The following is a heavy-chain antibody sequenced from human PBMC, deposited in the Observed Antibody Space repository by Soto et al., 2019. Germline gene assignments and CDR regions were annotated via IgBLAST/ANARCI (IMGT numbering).Heavy chain of an antibody. CDR2: INPNSGGT. CDR1: GYTFTGYY. CDR3: AREGRYCSGGSCYGRMNYYYYGMDV. Sequence: ASVKVSCKASGYTFTGYYMHWVRQAPGQGLERMGWINPNSGGTNYARKFQGWVTMTRDTSISTAYMELSRLRSDDTAVYYCAREGRYCSGGSCYGRMNYYYYGMDVWGQGTTVTAP. V-gene: IGHV1-2*04. J-gene: IGHJ6*02. D-gene: IGHD2-15*01.